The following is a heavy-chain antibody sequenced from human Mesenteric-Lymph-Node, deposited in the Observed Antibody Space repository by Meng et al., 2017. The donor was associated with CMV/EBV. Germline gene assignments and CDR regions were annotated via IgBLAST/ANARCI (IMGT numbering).Heavy chain of an antibody. J-gene: IGHJ6*02. CDR2: INPSGGST. CDR3: AREGHYYDSSGYYRRDYYYYGMDV. Sequence: ASVKVSCKASGYTFTGYYMHWVRQAPGEGLEWMGIINPSGGSTTYAQKFQGRVTMTRDTSTTTVYMELSSLRSEDTAVYYCAREGHYYDSSGYYRRDYYYYGMDVWGQGTTVTVSS. V-gene: IGHV1-46*01. D-gene: IGHD3-22*01. CDR1: GYTFTGYY.